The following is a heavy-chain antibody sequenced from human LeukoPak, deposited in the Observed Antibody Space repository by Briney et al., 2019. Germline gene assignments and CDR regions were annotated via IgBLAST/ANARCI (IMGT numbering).Heavy chain of an antibody. D-gene: IGHD1-1*01. CDR2: IYTSAAT. CDR3: ARGRSTTGWDY. Sequence: SETLSLTCTVSGDSISSYYWSWIRQPAGQGLEWIGRIYTSAATNYNPSLKSRVTMSVDASKSQFSLRLNSVTAADTAVYYCARGRSTTGWDYWGQGTLVTVSS. CDR1: GDSISSYY. V-gene: IGHV4-4*07. J-gene: IGHJ4*02.